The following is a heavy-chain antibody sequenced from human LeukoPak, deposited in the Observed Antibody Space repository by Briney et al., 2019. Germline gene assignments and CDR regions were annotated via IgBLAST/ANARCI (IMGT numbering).Heavy chain of an antibody. Sequence: SETLSLTCTVSGGSISSSSYYWGWIRQPPGKGLEWIGSIYYSGSTYYNPSLKSRATISVDTSKNQFSLRLSSVTATDMAVYFCARLGYSVSWTDCWGQGILVTVSS. V-gene: IGHV4-39*01. CDR3: ARLGYSVSWTDC. D-gene: IGHD6-13*01. CDR2: IYYSGST. CDR1: GGSISSSSYY. J-gene: IGHJ4*02.